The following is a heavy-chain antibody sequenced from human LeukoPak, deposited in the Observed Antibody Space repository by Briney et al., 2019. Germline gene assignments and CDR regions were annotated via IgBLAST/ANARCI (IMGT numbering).Heavy chain of an antibody. CDR3: ARDPYYYDSSGYYYDDAFDI. CDR2: IIPIFGTA. V-gene: IGHV1-69*13. Sequence: SMKVSCKASGGTFSSYAISWVRQAPGQGLEWMGGIIPIFGTANYAQKFQGRVTITADESTSTAYMELSSLRSEDTAVYYSARDPYYYDSSGYYYDDAFDIWGQGTMVTVSS. CDR1: GGTFSSYA. D-gene: IGHD3-22*01. J-gene: IGHJ3*02.